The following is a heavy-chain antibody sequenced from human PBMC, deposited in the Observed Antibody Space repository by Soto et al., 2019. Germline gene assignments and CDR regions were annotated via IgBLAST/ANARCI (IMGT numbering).Heavy chain of an antibody. D-gene: IGHD3-16*02. Sequence: GGSLRLSCAASGFTFSGSAMHWVRQASGKGLEWVGRIRSKANSYATAYAASVKGRFTISSDDAKNIAYLQMNSLKTEDTAVYYCTRHIASFDAFDIWGQGTMVTVSS. CDR3: TRHIASFDAFDI. CDR2: IRSKANSYAT. CDR1: GFTFSGSA. V-gene: IGHV3-73*01. J-gene: IGHJ3*02.